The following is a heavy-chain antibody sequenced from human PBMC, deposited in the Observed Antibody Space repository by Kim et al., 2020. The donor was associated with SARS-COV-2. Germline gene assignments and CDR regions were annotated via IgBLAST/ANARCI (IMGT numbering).Heavy chain of an antibody. CDR1: GGTFSSYA. CDR2: IIPIFGTA. Sequence: SVKVSCKASGGTFSSYAISWVRQAPGQGLEWMGGIIPIFGTANYAQKFQGRVTITADESTSTAYMELSSLRSEDTAVYYCARGEWIQLWGTTWFDPWGQGTLVTVSS. D-gene: IGHD5-18*01. J-gene: IGHJ5*02. V-gene: IGHV1-69*13. CDR3: ARGEWIQLWGTTWFDP.